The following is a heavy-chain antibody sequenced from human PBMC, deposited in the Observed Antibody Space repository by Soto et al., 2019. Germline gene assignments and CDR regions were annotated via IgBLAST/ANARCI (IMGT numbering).Heavy chain of an antibody. D-gene: IGHD5-18*01. CDR1: GFTFSSSA. Sequence: GSLRLSCAASGFTFSSSAMSWVRQAPGKGLEWVAGISGSGATTYYADSVKGRFTISRDDSKNTLYLQMDGLRAEDTAVYYCARDYSFGSLDFHSWGQGTLVTVSS. J-gene: IGHJ4*02. CDR2: ISGSGATT. V-gene: IGHV3-23*01. CDR3: ARDYSFGSLDFHS.